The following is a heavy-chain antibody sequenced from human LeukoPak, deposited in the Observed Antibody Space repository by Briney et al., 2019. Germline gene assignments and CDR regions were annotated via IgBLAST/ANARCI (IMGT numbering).Heavy chain of an antibody. Sequence: ASVKVSCKASGYTFTGYYMHWVRQAPGQGLEWMGWISAYNGNTNYAQKLQGRVTMTTDTSTSTAYMELRSLRSDDTAVYYCARGRRELLRWFDPWGQGTLVTVSS. CDR2: ISAYNGNT. V-gene: IGHV1-18*04. J-gene: IGHJ5*02. CDR1: GYTFTGYY. CDR3: ARGRRELLRWFDP. D-gene: IGHD1-26*01.